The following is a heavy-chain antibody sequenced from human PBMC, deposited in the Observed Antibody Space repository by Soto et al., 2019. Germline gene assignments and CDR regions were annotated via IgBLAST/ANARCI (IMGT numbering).Heavy chain of an antibody. D-gene: IGHD3-22*01. J-gene: IGHJ5*02. Sequence: SETLSLSSPFSGCSVSSRVDYLRRNRPPPGKGLEWIGYIYYSGSTNYNPSLKSRVTISVDTSKNQFSLKLSSVTAADTAVYYCARGPIPIHYYDSSYNWFDPWGQGTLV. CDR3: ARGPIPIHYYDSSYNWFDP. CDR2: IYYSGST. CDR1: GCSVSSRVDY. V-gene: IGHV4-61*08.